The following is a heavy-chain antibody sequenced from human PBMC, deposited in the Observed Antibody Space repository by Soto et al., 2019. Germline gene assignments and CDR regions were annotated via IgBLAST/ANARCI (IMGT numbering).Heavy chain of an antibody. Sequence: QVQLQESGPGLVKPSETLSLTCTVSGVSISNYYWSWIRQPPAKGLKWLGYILYTGNTNYNPSLKSRVTISVDTSKNQVSLERTSVNPADTAVYFCARAAYGSGNYYAPHYYYAMDVWGQGTTVTVSS. D-gene: IGHD3-10*01. CDR1: GVSISNYY. J-gene: IGHJ6*02. CDR3: ARAAYGSGNYYAPHYYYAMDV. V-gene: IGHV4-59*01. CDR2: ILYTGNT.